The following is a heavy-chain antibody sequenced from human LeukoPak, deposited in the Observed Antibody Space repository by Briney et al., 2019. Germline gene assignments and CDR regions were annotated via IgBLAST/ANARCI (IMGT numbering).Heavy chain of an antibody. V-gene: IGHV1-2*02. J-gene: IGHJ4*02. CDR1: GYTFTGYY. CDR3: ARDSTGIGWQLVFYFDY. D-gene: IGHD6-6*01. CDR2: INPNSGGT. Sequence: RASVKVSCKASGYTFTGYYMHWVRQAPGQGLEWMGWINPNSGGTNYAQKFQGRVTMTRDTSISTAYMELSRLRSDDTAVYYCARDSTGIGWQLVFYFDYWGQGTLVTVSS.